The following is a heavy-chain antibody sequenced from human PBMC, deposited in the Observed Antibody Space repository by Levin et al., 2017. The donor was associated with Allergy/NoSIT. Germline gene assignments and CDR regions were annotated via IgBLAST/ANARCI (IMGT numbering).Heavy chain of an antibody. CDR3: ARTDHYYAGSRTVDV. D-gene: IGHD3-10*01. J-gene: IGHJ4*01. CDR1: GYTFTSYD. CDR2: VNPNTGSA. Sequence: EASVKVSCKASGYTFTSYDLNWVRQATGQGLQWLGWVNPNTGSAGYVQRFQGRITMTRDTSTNTVYMELTSLTSEDTAVYYCARTDHYYAGSRTVDVWGQGTLVTVSS. V-gene: IGHV1-8*01.